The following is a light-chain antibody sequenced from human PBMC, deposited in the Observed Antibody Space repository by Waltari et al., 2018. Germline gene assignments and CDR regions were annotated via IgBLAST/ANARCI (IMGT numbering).Light chain of an antibody. CDR3: QQRYNWPLT. J-gene: IGKJ5*01. Sequence: EIVLTPSPAPLSLSPGERATRSCSASQSINSYLAWYQQKPGQAPRLLIYDASNRATGVPARFSGSGSGSDFTLTISSLDPEDFAVYYCQQRYNWPLTFGQGTRLEIK. V-gene: IGKV3-11*01. CDR2: DAS. CDR1: QSINSY.